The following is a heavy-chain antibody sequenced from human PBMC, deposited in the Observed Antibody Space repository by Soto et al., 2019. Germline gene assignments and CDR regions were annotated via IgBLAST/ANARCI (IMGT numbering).Heavy chain of an antibody. CDR1: GFTFSNPW. V-gene: IGHV3-15*07. D-gene: IGHD1-1*01. CDR3: NTEKGTQRRYFDY. J-gene: IGHJ4*02. CDR2: IKSKPNGGTT. Sequence: GGSLRLSCAASGFTFSNPWMNWVRQAPGKGLEWVGRIKSKPNGGTTDYAAPVKGRFTISRDYSKNTLYLQMNSLKTEYTAVYYCNTEKGTQRRYFDYWGQGALVTVSS.